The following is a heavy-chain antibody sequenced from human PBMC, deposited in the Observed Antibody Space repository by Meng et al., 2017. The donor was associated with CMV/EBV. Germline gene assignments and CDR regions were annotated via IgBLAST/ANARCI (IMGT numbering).Heavy chain of an antibody. V-gene: IGHV1-18*01. J-gene: IGHJ6*02. Sequence: ASVKVSCKASGYTFTGYGISWVRQAPGQGLEWMGWISAYNGNTNYAQKLQGRVTMTTDTSTSTAYMELRSLRSDDTAVYYCARDYGERASSSSSKYYYGMDVWGQGTTVTVSS. CDR3: ARDYGERASSSSSKYYYGMDV. D-gene: IGHD6-6*01. CDR1: GYTFTGYG. CDR2: ISAYNGNT.